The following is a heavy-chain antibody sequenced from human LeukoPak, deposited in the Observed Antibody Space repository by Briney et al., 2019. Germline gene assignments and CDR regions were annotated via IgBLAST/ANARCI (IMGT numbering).Heavy chain of an antibody. J-gene: IGHJ4*02. Sequence: ASVKVSCKASGYTFTSYGLSWLRQAPGQGLEWMGWISAYNGNTNYAQKFQGRVTMTTDTSTSTAYMELRSLRSDDTAVYYCARDASAYYSRWFDYWGQGTLVTVSS. V-gene: IGHV1-18*01. D-gene: IGHD3-22*01. CDR2: ISAYNGNT. CDR1: GYTFTSYG. CDR3: ARDASAYYSRWFDY.